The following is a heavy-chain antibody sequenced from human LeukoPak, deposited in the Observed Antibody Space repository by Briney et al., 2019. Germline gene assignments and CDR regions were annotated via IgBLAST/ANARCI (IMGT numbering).Heavy chain of an antibody. V-gene: IGHV3-48*03. CDR3: AKSVGAVDY. CDR1: GFTFSSYE. J-gene: IGHJ4*02. CDR2: ISSSGSTI. D-gene: IGHD1-26*01. Sequence: GGSLRLSCAASGFTFSSYEMNWVRQAPGKGLEWVSYISSSGSTIYYADSVKGRFTISRDNSKNTLYLQMNSLRAEDTAVYYCAKSVGAVDYWGQGTLVTVSS.